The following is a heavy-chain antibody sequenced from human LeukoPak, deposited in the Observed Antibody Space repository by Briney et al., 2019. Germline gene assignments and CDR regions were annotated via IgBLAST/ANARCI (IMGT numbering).Heavy chain of an antibody. D-gene: IGHD3-16*01. CDR1: GFTFGDYA. Sequence: GGSLRLSCTASGFTFGDYAMSWFRQAPGKGLEWAGFIRSKAYGETTEYAASVKGRFTISRDDSKSIAYLQMSSLKTEDTAVYYCARSNDYVWGSYSDKILDYWGQGTLVTVSS. V-gene: IGHV3-49*03. CDR3: ARSNDYVWGSYSDKILDY. J-gene: IGHJ4*02. CDR2: IRSKAYGETT.